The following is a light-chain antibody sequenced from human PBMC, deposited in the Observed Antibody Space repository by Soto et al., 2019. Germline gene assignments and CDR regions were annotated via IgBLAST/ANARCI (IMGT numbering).Light chain of an antibody. CDR1: SSNIGNNY. J-gene: IGLJ2*01. CDR3: GTWDSSLSARGDVV. CDR2: DNN. Sequence: QSVLTQPPSVSAAPGQKVTISCSGSSSNIGNNYVSWYQQLPGTAPKLLIYDNNKRPSGIPDRFSGSKSGTSATLGITGLQTGDEADYYCGTWDSSLSARGDVVFGGGTKLTVL. V-gene: IGLV1-51*01.